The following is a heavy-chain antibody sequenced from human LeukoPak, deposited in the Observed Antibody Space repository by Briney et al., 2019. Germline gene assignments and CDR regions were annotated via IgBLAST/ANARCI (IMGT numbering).Heavy chain of an antibody. Sequence: GGSLRLSCAASGFTFSSYAMSWVRQAPGKGLEWVSAISGSGGSTYYADSVKGRFTISRDNSKNTLYLQMNSLRAEDTAVYYCARQVVGYSSGWYGFVDYWGQGTLVTVSS. D-gene: IGHD6-19*01. CDR3: ARQVVGYSSGWYGFVDY. CDR2: ISGSGGST. J-gene: IGHJ4*02. CDR1: GFTFSSYA. V-gene: IGHV3-23*01.